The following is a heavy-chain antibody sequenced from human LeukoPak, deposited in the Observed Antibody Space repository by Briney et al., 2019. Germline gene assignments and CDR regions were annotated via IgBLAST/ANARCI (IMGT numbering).Heavy chain of an antibody. V-gene: IGHV3-53*01. J-gene: IGHJ6*03. Sequence: GGSLRLSCTVSGFTVSSNSMSWVRQAPGKGLEWVSFIYSDNTHYSDSVKGRFTISRDNSKNTLYLQMNSLRAEDTAVYYCAAGSGWYYYYMDVWGKGTTVTISS. CDR2: IYSDNT. CDR3: AAGSGWYYYYMDV. CDR1: GFTVSSNS. D-gene: IGHD6-19*01.